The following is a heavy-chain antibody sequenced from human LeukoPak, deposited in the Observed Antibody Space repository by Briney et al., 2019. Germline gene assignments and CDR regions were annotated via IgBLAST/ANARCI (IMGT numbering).Heavy chain of an antibody. CDR1: GGSFSGYY. J-gene: IGHJ4*02. CDR2: INHSGST. CDR3: AREQQRDCSGGSYYWVVDY. Sequence: PSETLSLTCAVYGGSFSGYYWSWIRQPPGKGLEWVGEINHSGSTNYNPSLKSRVTISVDTSKNQFSLKLSSVTAADTAVYYCAREQQRDCSGGSYYWVVDYWGQGTLVTVSS. V-gene: IGHV4-34*01. D-gene: IGHD2-15*01.